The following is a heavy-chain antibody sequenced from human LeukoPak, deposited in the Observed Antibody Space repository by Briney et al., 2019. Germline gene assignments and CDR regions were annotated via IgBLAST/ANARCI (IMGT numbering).Heavy chain of an antibody. CDR1: GGSFSGYY. Sequence: SETLSLTCAVYGGSFSGYYWSWIRQPPGKGLEWIGYIYYSGSTNYNPSLKSRVTISVDTSKNQFSLKLSSVTAADTAVYYCARGSLWSGYSYFDYWGQGTLVTVSS. J-gene: IGHJ4*02. CDR3: ARGSLWSGYSYFDY. CDR2: IYYSGST. D-gene: IGHD3-3*01. V-gene: IGHV4-59*01.